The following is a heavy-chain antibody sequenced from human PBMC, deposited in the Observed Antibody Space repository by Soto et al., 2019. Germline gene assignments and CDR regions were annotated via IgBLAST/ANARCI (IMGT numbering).Heavy chain of an antibody. V-gene: IGHV3-74*01. D-gene: IGHD2-21*01. Sequence: EVQLVESGGGLVQPGGSWRLSCEAPGFLFSTSGMFWVRKVPGKGLLWVSRIKSDGRSTSYADSVKGRFTIPRDNTKNTLYLQMTSLRAEDTAVYYCAIGGGDYNYFDHWGQGILVTVSS. J-gene: IGHJ4*02. CDR1: GFLFSTSG. CDR2: IKSDGRST. CDR3: AIGGGDYNYFDH.